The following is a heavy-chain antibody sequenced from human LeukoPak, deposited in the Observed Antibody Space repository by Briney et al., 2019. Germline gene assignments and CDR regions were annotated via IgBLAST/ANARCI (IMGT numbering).Heavy chain of an antibody. J-gene: IGHJ3*02. Sequence: GGSLRLSCAGSGFTFSIYSMNWVRQAPGKGLEWVSSISSSSSSYIYYADSVKGRFTISRDNAKNSLYLQMNSLRAEDTAVYYCARGAGYCSSTSCYQDDAFDIWGQGTMVTVSS. CDR3: ARGAGYCSSTSCYQDDAFDI. CDR1: GFTFSIYS. CDR2: ISSSSSSYI. V-gene: IGHV3-21*01. D-gene: IGHD2-2*01.